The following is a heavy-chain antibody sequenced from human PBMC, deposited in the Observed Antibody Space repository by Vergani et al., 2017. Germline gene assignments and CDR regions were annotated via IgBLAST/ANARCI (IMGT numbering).Heavy chain of an antibody. V-gene: IGHV3-23*01. J-gene: IGHJ4*02. CDR3: AKDFPSAYGYGYSFDY. Sequence: EVQLLESGGGLVQPGGSLRLSCAASGFTFSSYAMSWVRQAPGKGLEWVSAISGSGGSTYYADSVKGRFTISRDNSKNTLYLQMNSLRAEDTAVYYCAKDFPSAYGYGYSFDYWGQGTLVTVSS. D-gene: IGHD5-18*01. CDR1: GFTFSSYA. CDR2: ISGSGGST.